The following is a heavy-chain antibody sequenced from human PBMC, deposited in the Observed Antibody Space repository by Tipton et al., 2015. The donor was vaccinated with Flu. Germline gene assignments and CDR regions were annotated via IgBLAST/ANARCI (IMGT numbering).Heavy chain of an antibody. CDR2: MSDGGANK. D-gene: IGHD6-19*01. CDR3: ATSSGWAY. V-gene: IGHV3-30-3*01. Sequence: SLRLSCVASGFTFSWIGIHWVRQAPGKGLEWVAVMSDGGANKDYADSVKGRFTVSRDNARDSLFLQMNSLRAEDTAVYYCATSSGWAYWGQGTLAIVSS. CDR1: GFTFSWIG. J-gene: IGHJ4*02.